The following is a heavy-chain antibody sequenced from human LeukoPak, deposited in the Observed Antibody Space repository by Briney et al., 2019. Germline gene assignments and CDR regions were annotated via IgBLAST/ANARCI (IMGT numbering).Heavy chain of an antibody. V-gene: IGHV3-21*06. J-gene: IGHJ4*02. CDR1: GFTFSSYS. D-gene: IGHD3-10*01. Sequence: PGGSLRLSCAASGFTFSSYSMNWVRQAPGKGLEWVSSISSSSSYIYYADSVKGRFTISRDNAKHLLDLQMHSLRAEDTAVYYCARGSLSSGSHYGDYWGQGTLLTVSS. CDR2: ISSSSSYI. CDR3: ARGSLSSGSHYGDY.